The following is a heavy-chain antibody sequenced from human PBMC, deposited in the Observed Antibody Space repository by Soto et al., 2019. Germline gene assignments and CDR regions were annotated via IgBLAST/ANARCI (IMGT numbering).Heavy chain of an antibody. CDR3: ARGGYCSGGSCYLGAFEI. Sequence: GGSLRLCCAASGFTFGAYAVHLVRQAPGKGLEYVSAISANGGSTYYANSVNGRFTISRDNSKNTLYLQMGSLRADDMAVYYCARGGYCSGGSCYLGAFEIWGQGTMVTVSS. V-gene: IGHV3-64*01. D-gene: IGHD2-15*01. CDR1: GFTFGAYA. CDR2: ISANGGST. J-gene: IGHJ3*02.